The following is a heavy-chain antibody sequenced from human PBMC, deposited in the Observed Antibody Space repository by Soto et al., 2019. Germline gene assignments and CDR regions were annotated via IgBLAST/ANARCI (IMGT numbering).Heavy chain of an antibody. D-gene: IGHD5-18*01. CDR3: TSGALSEVDTAMVSLALKY. Sequence: GGSLRLSCAASGFTFSGSAMHWVRQASGKGLEWVGRIRSKANSYGTAYAASVKGRFTISREDAKNTAYLQMNSLKTEDTAVYYCTSGALSEVDTAMVSLALKYWGQGTLVTVSS. CDR2: IRSKANSYGT. V-gene: IGHV3-73*01. J-gene: IGHJ4*02. CDR1: GFTFSGSA.